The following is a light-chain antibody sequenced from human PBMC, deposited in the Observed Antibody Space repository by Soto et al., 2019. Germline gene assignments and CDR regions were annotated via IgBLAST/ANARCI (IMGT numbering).Light chain of an antibody. CDR1: SSDVGGHNY. CDR2: DVS. V-gene: IGLV2-14*01. CDR3: SSYTSSSTLV. Sequence: QSVLTQPASVSGSPGQSITISCTGTSSDVGGHNYVSWYQQHPGKAPKLMIYDVSNRPSGVSNRFSGSKSGNTASLTISGLQAEDEADYYCSSYTSSSTLVFGTGTKVTVL. J-gene: IGLJ1*01.